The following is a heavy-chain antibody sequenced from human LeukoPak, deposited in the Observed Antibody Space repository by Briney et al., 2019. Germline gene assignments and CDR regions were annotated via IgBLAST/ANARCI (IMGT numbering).Heavy chain of an antibody. D-gene: IGHD6-19*01. V-gene: IGHV4-59*01. Sequence: PSETLSLTCTVSGGSISSYYWSWLRQPPGKGLEWIGYIYYSGSTNYNPSLKSRVTISVDTSKNQFSLKLSSVTAADTAVYYCARGVGSGWRYYYYYYYMDVWGKGTTVTVSS. CDR2: IYYSGST. CDR3: ARGVGSGWRYYYYYYYMDV. CDR1: GGSISSYY. J-gene: IGHJ6*03.